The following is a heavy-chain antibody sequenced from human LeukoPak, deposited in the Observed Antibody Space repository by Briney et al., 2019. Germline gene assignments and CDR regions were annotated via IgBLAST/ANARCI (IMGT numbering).Heavy chain of an antibody. J-gene: IGHJ6*02. CDR1: GYTFTSYY. Sequence: ASVKVSCKASGYTFTSYYMHWVRQAPGQGLEWMGIINPSGGSTSYAQKFQGRVTMTRDTSTSTVYMELSSLRSEDTAVYYCARDWGEYYDRSGYYYLLYGMDVWGQGTTVTVSS. CDR3: ARDWGEYYDRSGYYYLLYGMDV. CDR2: INPSGGST. D-gene: IGHD3-22*01. V-gene: IGHV1-46*01.